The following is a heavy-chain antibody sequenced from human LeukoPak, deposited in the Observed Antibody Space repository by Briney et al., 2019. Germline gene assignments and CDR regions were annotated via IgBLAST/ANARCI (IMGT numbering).Heavy chain of an antibody. V-gene: IGHV5-51*01. J-gene: IGHJ4*02. CDR2: IYPGDSES. Sequence: GESLKISCKGSGYSFTSYWIGWVRQMPGKGLEWMGIIYPGDSESRYSPSFEGQVTISADKSISTAYLQWSSLKASDTAMYYCARHIGSYSGSYPDYWSQGTLVTVSS. CDR3: ARHIGSYSGSYPDY. D-gene: IGHD1-26*01. CDR1: GYSFTSYW.